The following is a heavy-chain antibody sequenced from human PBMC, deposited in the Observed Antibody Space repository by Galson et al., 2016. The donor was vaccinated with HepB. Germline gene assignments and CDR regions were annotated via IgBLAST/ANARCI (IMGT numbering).Heavy chain of an antibody. CDR2: IGHSGST. CDR3: AIWRHLGENIYYYYGMDV. D-gene: IGHD1-1*01. V-gene: IGHV4-4*02. CDR1: GGSISSSDW. Sequence: SETLSLTCGVSGGSISSSDWWSWVRQPPGKGLEWIGDIGHSGSTNYNPSFKRRVTISVDKSKTQFSLKLSSVTAADTAVYYCAIWRHLGENIYYYYGMDVWGQGTTVTVSS. J-gene: IGHJ6*02.